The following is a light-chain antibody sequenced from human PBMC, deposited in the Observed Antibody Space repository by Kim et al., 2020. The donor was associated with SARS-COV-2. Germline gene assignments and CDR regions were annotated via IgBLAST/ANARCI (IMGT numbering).Light chain of an antibody. J-gene: IGKJ2*01. Sequence: CASVGDRVTIACGASGSIDTWLAWYQQKSGQAAKLLIYKAAAIEGGVPLRFSGGGSGTEFTLTISSLQPDDFATYYCQHDIRFPYTFGQGTKLEI. V-gene: IGKV1-5*03. CDR2: KAA. CDR3: QHDIRFPYT. CDR1: GSIDTW.